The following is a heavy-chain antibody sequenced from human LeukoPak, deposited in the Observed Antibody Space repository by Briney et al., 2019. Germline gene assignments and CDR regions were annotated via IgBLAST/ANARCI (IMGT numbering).Heavy chain of an antibody. V-gene: IGHV3-48*01. D-gene: IGHD3-22*01. CDR3: ARDHYYDSSGHYLSAFDI. CDR1: GFTFSNAW. CDR2: ISSSSSTI. Sequence: GGSLRLSCAASGFTFSNAWMSWVRQAPGKGLEWVSYISSSSSTIYYADSVKGRFTISRDNAKNSLYLQMNSLRAEDTAVYYCARDHYYDSSGHYLSAFDIWGQGTMVTVSS. J-gene: IGHJ3*02.